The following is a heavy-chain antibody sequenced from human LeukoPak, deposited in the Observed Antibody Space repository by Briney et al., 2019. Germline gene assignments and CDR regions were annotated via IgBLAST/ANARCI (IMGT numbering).Heavy chain of an antibody. D-gene: IGHD3-3*01. CDR3: ARGTNTIFGVVIF. CDR2: INPSGGST. CDR1: GYTFTSYS. V-gene: IGHV1-46*01. Sequence: ASVKVSCKASGYTFTSYSISWVRQAPGQGLEWMGIINPSGGSTSYAQKFQGRVTMTRDTSTSTVYMELSSLRSEDTAVYYCARGTNTIFGVVIFWGQGTLVTVSS. J-gene: IGHJ4*02.